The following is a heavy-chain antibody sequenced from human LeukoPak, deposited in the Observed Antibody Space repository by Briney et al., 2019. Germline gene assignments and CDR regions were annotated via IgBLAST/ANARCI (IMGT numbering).Heavy chain of an antibody. Sequence: ASVKVSCKASGYTFTSYYIHWVRQAPGQGLEWMGFINPSGGSTSYAQKFQDRVTMTRDTSTSTVYMELSSLRSEDTAVYHCARDGSSSGWFDPWGQGTLVTVSS. J-gene: IGHJ5*02. CDR1: GYTFTSYY. CDR3: ARDGSSSGWFDP. D-gene: IGHD6-6*01. V-gene: IGHV1-46*01. CDR2: INPSGGST.